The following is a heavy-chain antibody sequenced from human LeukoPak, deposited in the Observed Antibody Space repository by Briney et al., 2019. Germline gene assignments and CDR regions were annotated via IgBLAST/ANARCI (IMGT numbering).Heavy chain of an antibody. J-gene: IGHJ4*02. CDR1: GFTFSSYS. CDR3: ARPYDSNRDHSGYGY. D-gene: IGHD5-12*01. Sequence: PGGSLRLSCAASGFTFSSYSMNWVRQAPGKGLEWVSSISSSSSYIYYADSVKGRFTISRDNAKNSLYLQMNSLRAEDTAVYYCARPYDSNRDHSGYGYWGRGTLVTVSS. V-gene: IGHV3-21*01. CDR2: ISSSSSYI.